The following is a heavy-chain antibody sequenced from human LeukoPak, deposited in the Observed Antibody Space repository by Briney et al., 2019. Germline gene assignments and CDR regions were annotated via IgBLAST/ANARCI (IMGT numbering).Heavy chain of an antibody. Sequence: GGSLRLSCAACGFTFSHYTIGWVRQAPGKGLERVASITSSSSHIYYADSVKGQFTVSRDNAKNEVYLQMNSLRGEDTAIYYCARVMMGATVTTFHYYCMDVWGVGTAVTVSS. J-gene: IGHJ6*03. CDR3: ARVMMGATVTTFHYYCMDV. D-gene: IGHD4-11*01. CDR1: GFTFSHYT. CDR2: ITSSSSHI. V-gene: IGHV3-21*01.